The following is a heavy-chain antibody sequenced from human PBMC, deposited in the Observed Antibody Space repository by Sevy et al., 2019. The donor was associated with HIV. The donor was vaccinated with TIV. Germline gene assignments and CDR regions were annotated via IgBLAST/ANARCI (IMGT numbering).Heavy chain of an antibody. CDR3: ASEKEQLVLWPYYGMDV. Sequence: GGSLRLSCAASGFTFSTYDMNWVRQAPGKGVEWISYISSSSSNIYYADSVKGRFTISRDNAKNSLFVQMNSLRAEDTAVYYCASEKEQLVLWPYYGMDVWGQGTTVTVSS. V-gene: IGHV3-48*01. CDR1: GFTFSTYD. J-gene: IGHJ6*02. D-gene: IGHD6-13*01. CDR2: ISSSSSNI.